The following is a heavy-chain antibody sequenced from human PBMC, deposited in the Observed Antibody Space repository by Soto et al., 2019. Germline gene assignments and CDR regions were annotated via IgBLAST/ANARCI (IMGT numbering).Heavy chain of an antibody. V-gene: IGHV3-30*04. Sequence: GGSLRLSCAPSGFTFSRYAMHWVPQAPGKGLEWVAVRSYDGSNKYYADSVKGRFTISRDNSKNTLYLQMNSLRAEDTAVYYCARKSSGSYYFDYWGQGTLVTVSS. CDR3: ARKSSGSYYFDY. CDR1: GFTFSRYA. D-gene: IGHD1-26*01. J-gene: IGHJ4*02. CDR2: RSYDGSNK.